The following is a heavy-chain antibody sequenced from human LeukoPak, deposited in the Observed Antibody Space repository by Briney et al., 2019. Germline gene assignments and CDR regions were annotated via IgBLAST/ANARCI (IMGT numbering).Heavy chain of an antibody. V-gene: IGHV3-21*01. Sequence: AGGSLRLSCVASGFSFSTTWMHWVRQAPGKGLEWVSSISSGSSYIYYADSVKGRFTISRDNAKNSLYLQMNSLRAEDTAVYYCARARASYNPFDYWGQGTLVTVSS. D-gene: IGHD5-24*01. J-gene: IGHJ4*02. CDR2: ISSGSSYI. CDR1: GFSFSTTW. CDR3: ARARASYNPFDY.